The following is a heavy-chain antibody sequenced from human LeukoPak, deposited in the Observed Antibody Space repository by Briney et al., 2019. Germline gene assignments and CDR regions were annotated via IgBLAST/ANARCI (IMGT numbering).Heavy chain of an antibody. D-gene: IGHD2-21*02. Sequence: SETLSLTCAVYGGSFSGYYWSWIRQPPGKGLEWIGEINHSGSTNYNPSLKSRVTISVDTSKNQFSLKLSSVTAADTAVYYCARGLGVAYCGGDCYSYYFQHWGQGTLVTVSS. CDR1: GGSFSGYY. V-gene: IGHV4-34*01. CDR3: ARGLGVAYCGGDCYSYYFQH. CDR2: INHSGST. J-gene: IGHJ1*01.